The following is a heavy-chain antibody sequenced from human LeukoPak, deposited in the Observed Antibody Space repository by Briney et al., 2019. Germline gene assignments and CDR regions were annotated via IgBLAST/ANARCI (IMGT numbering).Heavy chain of an antibody. V-gene: IGHV3-64*05. CDR3: VNDRGAY. D-gene: IGHD3-16*01. CDR2: ISSDGDST. CDR1: GFIFSRYG. J-gene: IGHJ4*02. Sequence: GGSLRLSCSASGFIFSRYGIHWVRQAPGKGLEYVSAISSDGDSTYYADSVKGRFTISRDNSKNTVYVQMSNLRPEDTAVYYCVNDRGAYWGQGTLVTLSS.